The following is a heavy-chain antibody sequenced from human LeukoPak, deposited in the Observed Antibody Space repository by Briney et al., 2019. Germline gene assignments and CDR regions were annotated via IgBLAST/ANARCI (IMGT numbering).Heavy chain of an antibody. CDR2: INWTGGST. D-gene: IGHD7-27*01. J-gene: IGHJ4*02. Sequence: GRSLRLSCAASGFTFDDSGMSWVRQAPGKGLEWVSGINWTGGSTGYADSVKGRFTISRDNAKNSLYLQMNSLRTEDTAVYYCVRDGSSWGNFDYWGQGTLVSVSS. CDR3: VRDGSSWGNFDY. CDR1: GFTFDDSG. V-gene: IGHV3-20*04.